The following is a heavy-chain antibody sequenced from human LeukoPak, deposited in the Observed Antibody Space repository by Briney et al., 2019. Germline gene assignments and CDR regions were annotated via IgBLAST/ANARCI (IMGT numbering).Heavy chain of an antibody. J-gene: IGHJ6*02. D-gene: IGHD5-18*01. CDR2: IGTSDPGT. V-gene: IGHV3-23*01. CDR3: GRKDLKTPMVLLDV. CDR1: GFSLSGYA. Sequence: PGASLRLSCVASGFSLSGYAMSWVRQAPGKGLAWVSHIGTSDPGTFYADSVKGRFTISRDNSENTLYLQMNSLRDEDTAVYYCGRKDLKTPMVLLDVWGQGTTVIVSS.